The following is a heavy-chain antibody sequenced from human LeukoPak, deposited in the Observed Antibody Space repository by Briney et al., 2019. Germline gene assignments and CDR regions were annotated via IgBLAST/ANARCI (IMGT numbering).Heavy chain of an antibody. CDR3: ARLPRGGDIDY. D-gene: IGHD2-21*01. J-gene: IGHJ4*02. CDR1: GGSISSSSYY. V-gene: IGHV4-39*01. CDR2: IYYSGST. Sequence: KPSETLSLTCTVSGGSISSSSYYWGGIRQPPGKGLEWIGSIYYSGSTYYNPSLKSRITISVDTSKNQFSLKLSSVTAADTAVYYGARLPRGGDIDYWGQGTLVTVSS.